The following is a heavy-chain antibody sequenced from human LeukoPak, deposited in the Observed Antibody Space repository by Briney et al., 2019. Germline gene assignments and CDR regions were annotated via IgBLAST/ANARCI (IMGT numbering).Heavy chain of an antibody. CDR3: ARGAGFLEWLLYRHHYYYMDV. D-gene: IGHD3-3*01. J-gene: IGHJ6*03. CDR1: GGSISSYY. Sequence: PSETLSLTCTVSGGSISSYYWSWIRQPPGKGLEWIGYIYYSGSTNYNPSLKSRVTISVDTSKNQFSLKLSSVTAADTAVYYCARGAGFLEWLLYRHHYYYMDVWGKGTTVTVSS. V-gene: IGHV4-59*01. CDR2: IYYSGST.